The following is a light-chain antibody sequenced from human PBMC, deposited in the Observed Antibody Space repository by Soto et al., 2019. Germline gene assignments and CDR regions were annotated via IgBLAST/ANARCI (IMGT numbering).Light chain of an antibody. Sequence: EIVLTQSPATLSLSPGERATLSCRASQSVNTNYLAWYQQKSGQAPRLHIYGASSRATGIPDRFSGSGDGTDFTLAISRLEPEDFAAYFCQQYGSSPITFGQGTRLEIK. V-gene: IGKV3-20*01. J-gene: IGKJ5*01. CDR2: GAS. CDR3: QQYGSSPIT. CDR1: QSVNTNY.